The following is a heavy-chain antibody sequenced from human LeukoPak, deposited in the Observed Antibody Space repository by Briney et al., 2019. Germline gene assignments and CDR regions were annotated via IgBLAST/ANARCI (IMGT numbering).Heavy chain of an antibody. Sequence: ASVKVSCKASGDTLSSFTISWLRQAPGQGLEWMGRIIPIINIATYAQKFQGRVTITADKSTSTVHLEVISLRSEGTAVYYCARDERRDFDFWGQGTLVTVSS. V-gene: IGHV1-69*04. J-gene: IGHJ4*02. CDR2: IIPIINIA. CDR1: GDTLSSFT. CDR3: ARDERRDFDF.